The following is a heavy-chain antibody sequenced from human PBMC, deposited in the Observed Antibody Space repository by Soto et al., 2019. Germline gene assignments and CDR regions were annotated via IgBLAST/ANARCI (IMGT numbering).Heavy chain of an antibody. CDR3: AKDIQARYYYYYMDV. Sequence: GGSLRLSCAASGFTFDDYAMHWVRQAPGKGLEWVSGISWNSVSIGYADSVKGRLTISRDNAKNSLYLQMISLRAEDTALYYGAKDIQARYYYYYMDVWGKGTTVTVSS. CDR1: GFTFDDYA. CDR2: ISWNSVSI. J-gene: IGHJ6*03. V-gene: IGHV3-9*01.